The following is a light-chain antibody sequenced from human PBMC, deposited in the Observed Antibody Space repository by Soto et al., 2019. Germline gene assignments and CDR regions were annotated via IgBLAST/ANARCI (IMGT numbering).Light chain of an antibody. J-gene: IGKJ1*01. CDR2: DAS. CDR3: QQYNSYWT. V-gene: IGKV1-5*01. Sequence: DIPMTQSPSTLSASVGDRVTITCRASQSISSWLAWYQQKPGKAPKLLIYDASNLESGVPSRFSGSGSGTEFTLTISSLQPEDFATYYCQQYNSYWTFGQGTKVQIK. CDR1: QSISSW.